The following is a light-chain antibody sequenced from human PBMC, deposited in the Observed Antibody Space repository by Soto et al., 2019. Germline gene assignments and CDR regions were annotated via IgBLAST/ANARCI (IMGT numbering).Light chain of an antibody. Sequence: EIVMTQSPATLSVSPGERATLSCRANQNIISNLAWYQQKPGQAHRLLIYGASTRATGVQARFSGSGSGTEFTLTIRSLQSEDFEVYYCKQYNNWPITFGQGTRLEIK. CDR1: QNIISN. V-gene: IGKV3-15*01. J-gene: IGKJ5*01. CDR2: GAS. CDR3: KQYNNWPIT.